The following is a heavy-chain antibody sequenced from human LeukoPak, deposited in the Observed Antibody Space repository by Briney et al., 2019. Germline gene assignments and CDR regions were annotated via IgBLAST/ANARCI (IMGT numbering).Heavy chain of an antibody. CDR2: ISGSGGST. V-gene: IGHV3-23*01. J-gene: IGHJ6*02. CDR1: GFTFGSYA. CDR3: AKHQQWLWYAMDV. Sequence: PGGSLRLSCAASGFTFGSYAMSWVRQAPGKGLDWVSGISGSGGSTYYADSVKGRFTLSRDNSKNTLYLQMNSLRAEDTAIYYCAKHQQWLWYAMDVWGQGTTVTVSS. D-gene: IGHD6-19*01.